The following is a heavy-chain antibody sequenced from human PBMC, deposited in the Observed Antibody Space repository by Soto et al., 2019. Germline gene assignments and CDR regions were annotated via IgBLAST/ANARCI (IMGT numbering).Heavy chain of an antibody. Sequence: SETLSLTCTVSGGSISSYYWSWIRQPPGKGLEWIGYIYYSGSTNYNPSLKSRVTISVDTSKNQFSLKLSSVTAADTAVYYCARDYRLRDSSGWYPRWFDPWGQGTLVTVSS. J-gene: IGHJ5*02. CDR1: GGSISSYY. CDR3: ARDYRLRDSSGWYPRWFDP. D-gene: IGHD6-19*01. CDR2: IYYSGST. V-gene: IGHV4-59*12.